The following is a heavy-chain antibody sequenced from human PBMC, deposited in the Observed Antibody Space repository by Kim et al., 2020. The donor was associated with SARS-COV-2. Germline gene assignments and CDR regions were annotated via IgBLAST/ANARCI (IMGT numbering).Heavy chain of an antibody. CDR1: GFTFSSYA. Sequence: GGSLRLSCAASGFTFSSYAMSWVRQAPGKGLEWVSAISGSGGSTYYADSVKGRFTISRDNSKNTLYLQMNSLRAEDTAVYYCAKSRSSIAARGGTPFDYWGQGTLVTVSS. CDR2: ISGSGGST. V-gene: IGHV3-23*01. CDR3: AKSRSSIAARGGTPFDY. D-gene: IGHD6-6*01. J-gene: IGHJ4*02.